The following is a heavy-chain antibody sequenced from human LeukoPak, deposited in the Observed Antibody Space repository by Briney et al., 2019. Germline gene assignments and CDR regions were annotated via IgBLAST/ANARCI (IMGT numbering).Heavy chain of an antibody. D-gene: IGHD5-18*01. V-gene: IGHV1-2*06. CDR2: INPNSGGT. CDR3: ARDRGYSYGYEIDY. J-gene: IGHJ4*02. Sequence: GASVKVSCKASGYTFTGYYMHWVRQAPGQGLEWMGRINPNSGGTNYAQKFQGRVTMTRDTSISTAYMELSRLRSDDTAVYYCARDRGYSYGYEIDYWGQGTLVTVSS. CDR1: GYTFTGYY.